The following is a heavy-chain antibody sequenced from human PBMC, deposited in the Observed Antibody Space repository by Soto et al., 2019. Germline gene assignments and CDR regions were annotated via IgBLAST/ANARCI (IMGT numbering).Heavy chain of an antibody. CDR3: ARLGIWFGELLSNWFEP. CDR1: GGTFSSYA. V-gene: IGHV1-69*12. J-gene: IGHJ5*02. D-gene: IGHD3-10*01. Sequence: QVQLVQSGAEVKKPGSSVKVSCKASGGTFSSYAISWVRQAPGQGLEWMGGIIPIFGTANYAQKFQGRVTIKADESTSTAYMELSSLRSEDTAVYYCARLGIWFGELLSNWFEPWGQGTLVTVSS. CDR2: IIPIFGTA.